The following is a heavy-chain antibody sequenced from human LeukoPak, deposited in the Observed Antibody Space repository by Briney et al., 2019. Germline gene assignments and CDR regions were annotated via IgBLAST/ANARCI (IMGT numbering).Heavy chain of an antibody. CDR2: ISGSDGST. CDR1: GFTFSNYA. V-gene: IGHV3-23*01. D-gene: IGHD2-2*02. J-gene: IGHJ4*02. Sequence: PGRSLRLSCAASGFTFSNYAMSWVRQAPGKGLEWVSVISGSDGSTYYADSVKGRFTISRDNSKNTLYLQMNSLRAEDTAIYYCEKQRYASCYTAGDYGAQEPLVTAPS. CDR3: EKQRYASCYTAGDY.